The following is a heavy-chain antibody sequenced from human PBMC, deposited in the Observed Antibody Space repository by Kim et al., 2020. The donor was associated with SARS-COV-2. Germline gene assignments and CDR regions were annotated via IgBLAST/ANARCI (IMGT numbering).Heavy chain of an antibody. J-gene: IGHJ4*02. V-gene: IGHV3-33*01. Sequence: GGSLRLSCAASGFTFSSYGMHWVRQAPGKGLEWVAVIWYDGSNKYYADSVKGRFTISRDNSKNTLYLQMNSLRAEDTAVYYCARDQWRGIAAAGPLLFDYWGQGTLVTVSS. CDR2: IWYDGSNK. D-gene: IGHD6-13*01. CDR3: ARDQWRGIAAAGPLLFDY. CDR1: GFTFSSYG.